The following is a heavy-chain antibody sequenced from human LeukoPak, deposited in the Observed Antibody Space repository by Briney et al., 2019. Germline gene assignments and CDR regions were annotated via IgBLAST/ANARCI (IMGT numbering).Heavy chain of an antibody. CDR2: IWSVGGAE. J-gene: IGHJ6*02. CDR3: ARGSSGWYLDYYYGMDV. Sequence: GGSLRLSCVASGFPFSSYGMHWVRQAPGKGLEWVAVIWSVGGAEYYADSVKGRFTISRDNSKNMLFLQMNSLRAEDTAVYYCARGSSGWYLDYYYGMDVWGQGTTVTVSS. V-gene: IGHV3-33*01. CDR1: GFPFSSYG. D-gene: IGHD6-19*01.